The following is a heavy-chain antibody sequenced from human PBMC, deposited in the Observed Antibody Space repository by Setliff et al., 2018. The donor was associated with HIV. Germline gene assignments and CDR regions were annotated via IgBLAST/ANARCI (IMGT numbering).Heavy chain of an antibody. V-gene: IGHV3-23*01. CDR3: AKAHPGAYNWNYYNPPRWFDP. CDR1: GFTFNSQN. J-gene: IGHJ5*02. Sequence: PGGSLRLSCAASGFTFNSQNMNWVRQAPGKGLEWVSAISGSRGSTFYADSVKGRFTISRDNSKNTLYLQMNSLRVEDTAVYYCAKAHPGAYNWNYYNPPRWFDPWGQGTLVTVSS. D-gene: IGHD1-7*01. CDR2: ISGSRGST.